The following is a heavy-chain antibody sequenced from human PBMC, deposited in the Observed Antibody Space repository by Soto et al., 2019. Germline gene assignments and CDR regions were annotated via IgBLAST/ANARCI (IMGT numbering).Heavy chain of an antibody. D-gene: IGHD3-10*01. Sequence: VQLVESGGVVVQPGGSLRLSCAASGFSFDDYTMHWVRQAPGKGLGWVSLISWDGYRTHYADSVKGRFTISRDNTKNSLYLQMNSLETEDTALYFCARGYGSGSYSQPLDYWGQGTLVTVSS. CDR3: ARGYGSGSYSQPLDY. CDR1: GFSFDDYT. V-gene: IGHV3-43*01. J-gene: IGHJ4*02. CDR2: ISWDGYRT.